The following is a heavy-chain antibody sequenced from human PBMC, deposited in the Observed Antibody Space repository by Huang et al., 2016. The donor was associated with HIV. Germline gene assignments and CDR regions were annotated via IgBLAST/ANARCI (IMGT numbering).Heavy chain of an antibody. CDR3: AKDGADEEWDIDY. CDR2: ISYDGRNK. D-gene: IGHD1-26*01. V-gene: IGHV3-30*18. Sequence: VQLVESGGGVVQPGRSLRLACGASGVSFSTYGWHWVRQAPGKGREWVAVISYDGRNKYYAHSVKGRFTISRDTSENKVYLQMNSLRHEDTAVYYCAKDGADEEWDIDYWGQGTLVTVSS. J-gene: IGHJ4*02. CDR1: GVSFSTYG.